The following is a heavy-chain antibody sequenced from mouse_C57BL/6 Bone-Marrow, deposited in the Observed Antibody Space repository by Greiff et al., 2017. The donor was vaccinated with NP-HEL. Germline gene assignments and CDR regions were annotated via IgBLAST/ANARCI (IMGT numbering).Heavy chain of an antibody. CDR2: INPNNGGT. Sequence: VQLQQSGPELVKPGASVKISCKASGYTFTDYYMNWVKQSHGKSLEWIGDINPNNGGTSYNQKFKGKATLTVDKSSSTAYMELRSLTSEDSAVYYCARSSFPYAMDYWGQGTSVTVSS. CDR3: ARSSFPYAMDY. CDR1: GYTFTDYY. V-gene: IGHV1-26*01. J-gene: IGHJ4*01.